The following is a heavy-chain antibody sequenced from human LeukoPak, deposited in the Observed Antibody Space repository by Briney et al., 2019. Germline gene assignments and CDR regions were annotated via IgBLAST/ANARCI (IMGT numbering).Heavy chain of an antibody. D-gene: IGHD6-19*01. Sequence: ASVKVSFKASGYTFTVYYMHWVRQAPGQGQGWMGWINPNSGGTSYAQKFQRRVTMTRDTSISTAYMDLSRLRYDDTAAYYCVKGWYDNHFDYWGQGTLVTVSS. V-gene: IGHV1-2*02. CDR1: GYTFTVYY. J-gene: IGHJ4*02. CDR2: INPNSGGT. CDR3: VKGWYDNHFDY.